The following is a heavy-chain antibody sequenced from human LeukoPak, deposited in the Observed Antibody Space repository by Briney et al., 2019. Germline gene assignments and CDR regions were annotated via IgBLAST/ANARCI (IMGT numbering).Heavy chain of an antibody. CDR3: AKGPMTTVTTSPFDY. CDR1: GFTFSSYG. V-gene: IGHV3-23*01. J-gene: IGHJ4*02. D-gene: IGHD4-17*01. CDR2: ISGSGGST. Sequence: SGGSLRLSCAASGFTFSSYGMSWVRQAPGKGLEWVSAISGSGGSTYYADSVKGRFTISRDNSKNTLYLQMNSLRAEDTAVYYCAKGPMTTVTTSPFDYWGQGTLVTVSS.